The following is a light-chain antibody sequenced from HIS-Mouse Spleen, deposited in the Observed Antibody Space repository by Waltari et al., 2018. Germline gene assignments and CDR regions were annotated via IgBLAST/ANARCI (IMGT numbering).Light chain of an antibody. CDR3: SSYTSSSFNVV. CDR2: DVS. V-gene: IGLV2-14*03. Sequence: QSALTQPASVSGSPGQSITISCTGTSRAGGGYNYVSWYQQPPGNATKLIISDVSNRPSGVSNRFSGSKSGNTASLTISGLQAEDEADYYCSSYTSSSFNVVFGGGTKLTVL. J-gene: IGLJ2*01. CDR1: SRAGGGYNY.